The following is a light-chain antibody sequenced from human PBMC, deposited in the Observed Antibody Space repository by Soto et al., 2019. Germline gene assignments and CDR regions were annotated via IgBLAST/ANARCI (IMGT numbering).Light chain of an antibody. J-gene: IGKJ1*01. V-gene: IGKV1-8*01. CDR2: AAS. Sequence: AIRMTQSPSSLSASTGDRVTITCRASHGISSYLAWYQQKPGKAPRLLIYAASTLQSGVPSRFSGSGSGTDFTLTISSLQPEDFATYYCQQSYSSPPTFGQGTKVDIK. CDR1: HGISSY. CDR3: QQSYSSPPT.